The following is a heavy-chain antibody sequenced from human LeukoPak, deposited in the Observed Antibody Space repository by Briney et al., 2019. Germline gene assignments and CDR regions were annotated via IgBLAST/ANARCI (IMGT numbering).Heavy chain of an antibody. Sequence: GGSLRLSCAASGFTFSSYSMNWVRQAPGKGLEWVSYISSSSSTIYYADSVKGRFTISRDNAKNSLYLQINSLRAEDTAVYYCARDKGGGDYYDSSGTLDYWGQGTLVTVSS. CDR3: ARDKGGGDYYDSSGTLDY. D-gene: IGHD3-22*01. V-gene: IGHV3-48*04. CDR2: ISSSSSTI. J-gene: IGHJ4*02. CDR1: GFTFSSYS.